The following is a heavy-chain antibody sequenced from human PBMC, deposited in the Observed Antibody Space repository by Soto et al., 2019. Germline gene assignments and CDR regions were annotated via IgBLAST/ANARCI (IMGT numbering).Heavy chain of an antibody. J-gene: IGHJ6*02. D-gene: IGHD2-21*02. CDR3: ARMLSYCCGDGYPHYYYYGMDV. CDR1: GFSLSTSGMC. V-gene: IGHV2-70*01. Sequence: GSGPTLVNPTQTLTLTCTFSGFSLSTSGMCVSWIRQPPGKALEWLALIDWDDDKYYSTSLKTRLTISKDTSKNQVVLTMTNMDPVDTTTYYCARMLSYCCGDGYPHYYYYGMDVWGQGTTVTVSS. CDR2: IDWDDDK.